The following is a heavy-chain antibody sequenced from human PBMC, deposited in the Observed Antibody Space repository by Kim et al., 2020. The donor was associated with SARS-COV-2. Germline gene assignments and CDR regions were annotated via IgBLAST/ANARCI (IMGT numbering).Heavy chain of an antibody. J-gene: IGHJ4*02. D-gene: IGHD1-26*01. V-gene: IGHV3-11*01. CDR3: ARGSGSDFGAGTNDY. Sequence: AASVKGRFTTSRDNAKSSLYLQMNSLRAEDSAVYYCARGSGSDFGAGTNDYWGQGTLVTVSS.